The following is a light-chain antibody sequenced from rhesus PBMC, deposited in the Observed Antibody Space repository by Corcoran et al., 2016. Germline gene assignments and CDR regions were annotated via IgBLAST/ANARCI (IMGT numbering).Light chain of an antibody. CDR1: QGNSDY. Sequence: DIQMTQSPSSLSASVGDRVTITCRASQGNSDYLSWYQQKPGKAPKRLMYAASSLESGGPSRLRGSGSGTDFTLTIPSLQPEDFASYYCLQGYPTPFTFGPGTKLDIK. J-gene: IGKJ3*01. CDR2: AAS. V-gene: IGKV1-36*02. CDR3: LQGYPTPFT.